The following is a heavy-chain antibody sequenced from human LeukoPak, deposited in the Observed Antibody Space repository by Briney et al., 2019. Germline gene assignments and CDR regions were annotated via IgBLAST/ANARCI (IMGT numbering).Heavy chain of an antibody. CDR1: GFTFSSYW. CDR3: ARDTAYQLPTRFDP. J-gene: IGHJ5*02. CDR2: ITQDGSEK. D-gene: IGHD2-2*01. V-gene: IGHV3-7*01. Sequence: PGGSLRLSCAASGFTFSSYWMSWVRQAPGKGLEWVANITQDGSEKYYVDSVKGRFTISRDNAKNSLYLQMNSLRAEDTAVYYCARDTAYQLPTRFDPWGQGTLVTVSS.